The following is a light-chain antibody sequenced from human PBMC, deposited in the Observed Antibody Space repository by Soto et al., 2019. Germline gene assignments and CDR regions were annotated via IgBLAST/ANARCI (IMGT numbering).Light chain of an antibody. Sequence: DMQMTQSPSSLSASVGDRVTITCRASKGIRNDLAWYQQKLGKAPKSLIYDASSLQSGVPSRFSGSGSGTEFTLTISSLQPEDFATYYCLQHNSYPYTFGQGTKLEIK. V-gene: IGKV1-17*01. CDR1: KGIRND. J-gene: IGKJ2*01. CDR3: LQHNSYPYT. CDR2: DAS.